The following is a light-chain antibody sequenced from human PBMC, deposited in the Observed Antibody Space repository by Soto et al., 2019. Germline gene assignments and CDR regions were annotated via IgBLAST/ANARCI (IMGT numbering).Light chain of an antibody. J-gene: IGKJ1*01. CDR2: GAS. CDR1: QSVSSN. V-gene: IGKV3-15*01. CDR3: QQYNNWPRT. Sequence: EIVFTQSPGTLSLSPGGRAPLSRRASQSVSSNLAWYQQKPGQAPRLLIYGASTRATGIPARFSGSGSGTEFTLTISSLQSEDFAVYYCQQYNNWPRTFGQGTKVDIK.